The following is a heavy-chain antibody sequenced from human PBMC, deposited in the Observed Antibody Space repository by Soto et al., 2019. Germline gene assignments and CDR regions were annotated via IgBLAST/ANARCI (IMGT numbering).Heavy chain of an antibody. J-gene: IGHJ3*02. Sequence: QVQLVESGGGVVQPGRSLRLSCAASGFTDSKYGMHWVRQAPGKGLEWVAVILHDGGDQRYGDSVKGRFTISRDNSKNTLYLQINSLRVEDTAVYYRARDDDRPDNGLDMWGQGTMVTVSS. CDR2: ILHDGGDQ. CDR1: GFTDSKYG. V-gene: IGHV3-33*05. D-gene: IGHD2-8*01. CDR3: ARDDDRPDNGLDM.